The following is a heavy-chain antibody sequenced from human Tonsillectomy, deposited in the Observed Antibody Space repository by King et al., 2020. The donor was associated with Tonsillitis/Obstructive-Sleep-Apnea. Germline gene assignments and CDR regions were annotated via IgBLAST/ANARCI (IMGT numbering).Heavy chain of an antibody. Sequence: VQLVESGGGLVQPGGSLRLSCAASGFTFSSYELTWVRQAPGKGLEWISFISTSGSIIYYADSVKGRFTISRDNAKNSLYLQMNSLRADDTAVYYCARDRYIVVIPAAVDAFDIGGQGTIVTVPS. CDR2: ISTSGSII. CDR3: ARDRYIVVIPAAVDAFDI. CDR1: GFTFSSYE. J-gene: IGHJ3*02. V-gene: IGHV3-48*03. D-gene: IGHD2-2*01.